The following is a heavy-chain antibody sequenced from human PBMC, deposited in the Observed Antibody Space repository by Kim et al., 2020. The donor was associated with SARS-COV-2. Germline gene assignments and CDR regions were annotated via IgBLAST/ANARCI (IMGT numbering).Heavy chain of an antibody. CDR2: ISGSGDKS. J-gene: IGHJ6*02. Sequence: GGSLRLSCVASGFDFSTFNIDWVRQAPGKGLEWVSTISGSGDKSYYADSMKGRLTISRDNSNNMVFLQMKDLRAEDTDLYYCVRQGLDVWGRGTTVIVSS. V-gene: IGHV3-23*01. CDR3: VRQGLDV. CDR1: GFDFSTFN.